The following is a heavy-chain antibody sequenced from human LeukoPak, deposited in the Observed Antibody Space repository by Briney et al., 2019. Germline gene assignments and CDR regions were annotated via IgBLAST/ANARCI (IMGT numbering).Heavy chain of an antibody. CDR2: IYYSGRT. D-gene: IGHD6-13*01. Sequence: SGTLSLTCTVSGGSLSSSSYYCGWIRQPPGRGLEWIGNIYYSGRTNYNPSLKSRATMSVDTSKNQFSLNLSSVTAADTAVYYCARETIAAAVGYWGQGTLVTVSS. J-gene: IGHJ4*02. CDR1: GGSLSSSSYY. CDR3: ARETIAAAVGY. V-gene: IGHV4-39*07.